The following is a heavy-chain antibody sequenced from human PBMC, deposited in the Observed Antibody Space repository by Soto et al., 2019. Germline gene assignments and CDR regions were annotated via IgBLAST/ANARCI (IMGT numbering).Heavy chain of an antibody. D-gene: IGHD5-18*01. Sequence: GGSLRLSCAASGCTFSSYASSWVRQAPGKGLEWGSAISGSGGSTYYAESVKGRFPISSDNSQTTLYLQMHSLRAEDPAVYCSATRSGATAMVKWGRGTMVTVSS. J-gene: IGHJ4*02. CDR2: ISGSGGST. CDR3: ATRSGATAMVK. V-gene: IGHV3-23*01. CDR1: GCTFSSYA.